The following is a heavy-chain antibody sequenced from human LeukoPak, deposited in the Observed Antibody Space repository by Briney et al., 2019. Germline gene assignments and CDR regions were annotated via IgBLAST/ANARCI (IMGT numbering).Heavy chain of an antibody. CDR3: ARGDIAAAGTSTPADY. V-gene: IGHV1-69*13. J-gene: IGHJ4*02. Sequence: SVKVSCKASGGTFSSYAISWVRQAPGQGLEWMGGIIPIFGTANYAQKFQGRVTITADESTSTAYMELGSLRSEDTAVYYCARGDIAAAGTSTPADYWGQGTLVTVST. CDR2: IIPIFGTA. D-gene: IGHD6-13*01. CDR1: GGTFSSYA.